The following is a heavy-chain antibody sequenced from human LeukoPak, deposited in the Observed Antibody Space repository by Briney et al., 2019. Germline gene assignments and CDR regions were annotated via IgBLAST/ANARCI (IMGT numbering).Heavy chain of an antibody. D-gene: IGHD6-13*01. V-gene: IGHV1-24*01. CDR1: GYTLTELS. CDR2: FDPEDGET. Sequence: PGASVKVSCKVSGYTLTELSMHWVRQAPGKGLEWMGGFDPEDGETIYAQKFQGRVTMTEDTSTDTAYMELSSLRSEDTAVYYCATEVPGIAAAGTGGHWFDPWGQGTLVTVSS. J-gene: IGHJ5*02. CDR3: ATEVPGIAAAGTGGHWFDP.